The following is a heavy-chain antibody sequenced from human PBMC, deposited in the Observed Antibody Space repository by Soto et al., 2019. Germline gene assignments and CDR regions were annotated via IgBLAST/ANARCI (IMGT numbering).Heavy chain of an antibody. J-gene: IGHJ4*02. D-gene: IGHD6-13*01. CDR1: GGTFSSYA. CDR3: AGGTISSSWYFIAY. V-gene: IGHV1-69*13. Sequence: SVKVSCKASGGTFSSYAISWVRQAPGQGLEWMGGIIPIFGTANYAQKFQGRVTITADESTSTAYMELSSLRSEDTAVYFCAGGTISSSWYFIAYWGKGPLVPVS. CDR2: IIPIFGTA.